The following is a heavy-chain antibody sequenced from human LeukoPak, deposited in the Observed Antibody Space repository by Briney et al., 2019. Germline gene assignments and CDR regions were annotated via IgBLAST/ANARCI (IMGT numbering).Heavy chain of an antibody. J-gene: IGHJ5*02. CDR2: TYYRSKWYN. CDR3: AREKAHYYDSSGYYSNWFDP. Sequence: SQTLSLTCALSGDSVSSNSAAWTWIRQSPSRGLEWLGRTYYRSKWYNDYAVSVKSRITINPDTSKNQLSLQLNSVTPEDTAVYYCAREKAHYYDSSGYYSNWFDPWGQGTLVTVSS. V-gene: IGHV6-1*01. D-gene: IGHD3-22*01. CDR1: GDSVSSNSAA.